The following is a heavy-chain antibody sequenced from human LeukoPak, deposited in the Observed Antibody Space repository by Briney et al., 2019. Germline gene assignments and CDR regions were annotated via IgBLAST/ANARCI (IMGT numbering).Heavy chain of an antibody. CDR2: IRGSDIST. J-gene: IGHJ4*02. D-gene: IGHD2-15*01. CDR1: GFTFSNYA. Sequence: GGSLRLSCAASGFTFSNYAMSWVRQAPGKGLEWVSGIRGSDISTYYADSVKGRFTISRDNSKNTLYLQMNSLRAEDTAVYYCAKGVGYCSGGSCQQFDYWGQGTLVTVSS. CDR3: AKGVGYCSGGSCQQFDY. V-gene: IGHV3-23*01.